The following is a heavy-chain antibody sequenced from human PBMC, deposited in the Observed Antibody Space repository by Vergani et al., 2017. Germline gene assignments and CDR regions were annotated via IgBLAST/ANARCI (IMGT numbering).Heavy chain of an antibody. Sequence: EVQLVESGGGLVQPGGSLRLSCAASGFTVSSNYMSWVRQAPGKGLEWVSVIYSGGSTYYADSVKGRFTISRDNSKNTLYLQMNSLRAEDTAVYYCASGNCSSTSCYFGYYYYYGMDVWGQGTTVTVSS. CDR1: GFTVSSNY. CDR3: ASGNCSSTSCYFGYYYYYGMDV. CDR2: IYSGGST. J-gene: IGHJ6*02. D-gene: IGHD2-2*01. V-gene: IGHV3-66*02.